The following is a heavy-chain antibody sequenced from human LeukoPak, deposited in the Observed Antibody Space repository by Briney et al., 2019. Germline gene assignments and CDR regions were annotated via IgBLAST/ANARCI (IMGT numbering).Heavy chain of an antibody. CDR1: SGFIRNYH. J-gene: IGHJ4*02. CDR3: ARQYDYASSGYYFGY. CDR2: IYYSGST. D-gene: IGHD3-22*01. Sequence: PAETLPLICTVSSGFIRNYHWSWIRQPPGRGREWVGYIYYSGSTNYNPSLESRVTISVDMSKNQFSLKLSSVTAADTAVYYCARQYDYASSGYYFGYWGQGTLVTVSS. V-gene: IGHV4-59*08.